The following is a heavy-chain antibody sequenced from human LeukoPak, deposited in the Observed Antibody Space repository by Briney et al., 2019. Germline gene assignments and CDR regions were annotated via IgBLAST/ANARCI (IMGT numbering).Heavy chain of an antibody. CDR1: GYTFTSFD. CDR3: ARGQLLAVAGKSGSGY. V-gene: IGHV1-8*01. CDR2: MNPNSGNT. Sequence: GASVKVSCKASGYTFTSFDINWVRQAPGQGLEWMGWMNPNSGNTGYAQKFQGRVTMTRNTSTSTAYMELSSPRSEDTAIYYCARGQLLAVAGKSGSGYWGQGTLVTVSS. D-gene: IGHD6-19*01. J-gene: IGHJ4*02.